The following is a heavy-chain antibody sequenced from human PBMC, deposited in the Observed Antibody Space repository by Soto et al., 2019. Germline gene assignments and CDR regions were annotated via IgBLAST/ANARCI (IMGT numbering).Heavy chain of an antibody. D-gene: IGHD2-8*01. J-gene: IGHJ6*02. V-gene: IGHV1-2*04. Sequence: ASVKVSCKASGYSFTDYHIHWVRQAPGQGLEWLGRINPKSGGTSTAQKVQGWVTMTTDTSISTASMELTRLTSDDTAIYYCARGDSTDCSTGVCSFFYNHDMDVWGQGTTVTVSS. CDR3: ARGDSTDCSTGVCSFFYNHDMDV. CDR2: INPKSGGT. CDR1: GYSFTDYH.